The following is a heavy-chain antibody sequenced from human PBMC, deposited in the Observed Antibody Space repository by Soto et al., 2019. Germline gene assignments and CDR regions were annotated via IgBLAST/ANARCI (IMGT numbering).Heavy chain of an antibody. CDR2: INPSGGRT. Sequence: ASVKVSCKASGYTFSNYYVHWVRQAPGQGLEWMGIINPSGGRTSHAQKFQGSVTMTSDTSTSTVYMELSSLTSDDTAVYYCAREFCTRSGCYGYFDLWGQGTLVTVS. V-gene: IGHV1-46*01. J-gene: IGHJ4*02. CDR1: GYTFSNYY. D-gene: IGHD2-8*02. CDR3: AREFCTRSGCYGYFDL.